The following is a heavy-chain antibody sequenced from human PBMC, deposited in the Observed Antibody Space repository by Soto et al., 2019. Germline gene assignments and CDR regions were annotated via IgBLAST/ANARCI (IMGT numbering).Heavy chain of an antibody. CDR2: IYYSGST. J-gene: IGHJ3*02. D-gene: IGHD1-7*01. CDR1: GGSISSSSYY. Sequence: SETLSLTCTVSGGSISSSSYYWGWIRQPPGKGLEWIGSIYYSGSTYYNPSLKSRVTISVDTSKNQFSLKLGSVTAADTAVYYCARGTGTYDAFDIWGQGTMVTVSS. V-gene: IGHV4-39*07. CDR3: ARGTGTYDAFDI.